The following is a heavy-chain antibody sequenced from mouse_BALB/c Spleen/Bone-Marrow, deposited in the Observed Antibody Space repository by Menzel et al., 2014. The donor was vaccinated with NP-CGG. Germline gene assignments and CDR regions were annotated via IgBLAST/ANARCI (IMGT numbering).Heavy chain of an antibody. CDR1: GYAFSSYW. D-gene: IGHD2-14*01. CDR2: IYPGDGDT. CDR3: ARVRDYRYDGAFDY. Sequence: QVQLKESGAELVRPGSSVKISCKASGYAFSSYWMNWVKQRPGQGLEWIGQIYPGDGDTNYNGKFKGKATLTADKSSSTAYMQLSSLTSEDSVVYFCARVRDYRYDGAFDYWGQGTTLTVSS. J-gene: IGHJ2*01. V-gene: IGHV1-80*01.